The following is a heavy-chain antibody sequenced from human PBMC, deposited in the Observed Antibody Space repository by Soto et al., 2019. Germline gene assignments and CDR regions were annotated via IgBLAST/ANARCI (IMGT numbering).Heavy chain of an antibody. CDR1: GYTFTAYA. J-gene: IGHJ4*02. V-gene: IGHV1-3*05. CDR2: INPANGNT. D-gene: IGHD3-16*02. CDR3: TRSAISPYGGLIGPVDY. Sequence: QVQLAQSGAEERKPGASVKVSCEATGYTFTAYAMHWVRQAPGQSLEWMGWINPANGNTRYSQKFQGRLTITSDTSANTVYMELSCQTSEVTAMYYCTRSAISPYGGLIGPVDYWGQGNLVTVSA.